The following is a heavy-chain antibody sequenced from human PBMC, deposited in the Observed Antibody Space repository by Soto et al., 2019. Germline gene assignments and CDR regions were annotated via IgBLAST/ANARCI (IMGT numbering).Heavy chain of an antibody. J-gene: IGHJ4*02. D-gene: IGHD2-2*01. V-gene: IGHV4-34*01. Sequence: SETLSLTCAVYGGSFSGYYWSWIRQPPGKGLEWIGEINHSGSTNYNPSLKSRVTISVDTSKNQFSLNLSSVTAADTAVYYCARGPPVVVTAPNPLDYWGQGTLVTVSS. CDR1: GGSFSGYY. CDR2: INHSGST. CDR3: ARGPPVVVTAPNPLDY.